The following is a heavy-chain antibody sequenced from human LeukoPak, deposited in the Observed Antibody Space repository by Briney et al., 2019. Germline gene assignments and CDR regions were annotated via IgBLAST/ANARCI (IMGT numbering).Heavy chain of an antibody. CDR1: GFTFSSYS. CDR2: ISSSSSYI. V-gene: IGHV3-21*01. D-gene: IGHD6-19*01. Sequence: GGSLRLSCAASGFTFSSYSMNWVRQAPGKGLEWVSSISSSSSYIYYADSVKGRFTISRDNAKNSLYLQMNSLRAEDTAVYYCARACKGIAVAGTFSHWFDPWGQGTLVTVSS. CDR3: ARACKGIAVAGTFSHWFDP. J-gene: IGHJ5*02.